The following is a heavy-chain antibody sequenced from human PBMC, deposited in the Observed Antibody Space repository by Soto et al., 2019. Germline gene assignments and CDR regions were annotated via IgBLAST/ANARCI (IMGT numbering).Heavy chain of an antibody. V-gene: IGHV3-23*01. J-gene: IGHJ4*02. D-gene: IGHD3-16*02. CDR1: GFTFSSYA. Sequence: EVQLLESGGGLVQPGGSLRLSCAASGFTFSSYAMSWVRQAPGKGLEWVSAISGSGGSTYYADSVKGRFTISRDNSKNTLYLQMNSLRAEDTAVYYCAKVMGGSDYVWGSYRYTPFDYWGQGTLVTVSS. CDR2: ISGSGGST. CDR3: AKVMGGSDYVWGSYRYTPFDY.